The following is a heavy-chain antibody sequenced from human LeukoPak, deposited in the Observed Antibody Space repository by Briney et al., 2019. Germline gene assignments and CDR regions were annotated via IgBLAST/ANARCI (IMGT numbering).Heavy chain of an antibody. CDR1: GFTFNSYW. CDR2: VQQEGSEK. D-gene: IGHD6-13*01. CDR3: ATTLNIATAGYF. V-gene: IGHV3-7*01. J-gene: IGHJ4*02. Sequence: GGSLRLPCAASGFTFNSYWMSWVRQAPGKGLEWVANVQQEGSEKYYVDSVKGRSTISRDNAKNSVYLQMNSLRDEDTATYYCATTLNIATAGYFWGQGTLVTVSS.